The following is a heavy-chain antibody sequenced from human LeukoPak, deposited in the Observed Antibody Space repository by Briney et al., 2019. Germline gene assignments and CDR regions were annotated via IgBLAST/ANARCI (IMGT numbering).Heavy chain of an antibody. CDR3: ARARSRGEQWLVLGY. CDR1: GGSIRGYY. D-gene: IGHD6-19*01. J-gene: IGHJ4*02. CDR2: ISYSGST. Sequence: SETLSFTCTVSGGSIRGYYCSWIRQSPGKGLECLGYISYSGSTNYNPSLKSRVTISIDTSKNQFSLKLSSVTAADTAVYYCARARSRGEQWLVLGYWGQGTLVTVSS. V-gene: IGHV4-59*01.